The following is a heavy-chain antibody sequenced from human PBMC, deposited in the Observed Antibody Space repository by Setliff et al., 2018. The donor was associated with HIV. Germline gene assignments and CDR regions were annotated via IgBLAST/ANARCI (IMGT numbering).Heavy chain of an antibody. D-gene: IGHD3-9*01. CDR3: ARASNFDWVQYYFDY. J-gene: IGHJ4*02. CDR1: GGTFSSYA. V-gene: IGHV1-69*13. Sequence: AASVKVSCKASGGTFSSYAISWVRQAPGQGLEWMGGIIPIFGTANYAQKFQGRVTITADESTSTAYMELSSLRSEDTAVYYCARASNFDWVQYYFDYWGQGTLVTVSS. CDR2: IIPIFGTA.